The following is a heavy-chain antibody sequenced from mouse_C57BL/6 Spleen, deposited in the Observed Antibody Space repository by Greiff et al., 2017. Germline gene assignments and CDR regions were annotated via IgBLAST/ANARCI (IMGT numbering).Heavy chain of an antibody. CDR1: GYTFTSYW. D-gene: IGHD2-2*01. V-gene: IGHV1-52*01. Sequence: VQLQQSGAELVRPGSSVKLSCKASGYTFTSYWMNWVKQRPIQGLEWIGNIDPSDDETHYNQQFKGKATLTVDKSSSKAYMELSSLTSENSAVYYCARGGPCGYGKEPFAYWGQGTLVTVSA. CDR3: ARGGPCGYGKEPFAY. CDR2: IDPSDDET. J-gene: IGHJ3*01.